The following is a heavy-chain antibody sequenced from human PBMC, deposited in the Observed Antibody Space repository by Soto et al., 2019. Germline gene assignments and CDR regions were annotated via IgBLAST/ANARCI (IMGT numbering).Heavy chain of an antibody. D-gene: IGHD3-16*02. J-gene: IGHJ4*02. Sequence: QVQLVQSGAEVKKPGASVKVSCKASGYTFTGYYMHWVRQAPGQGLEWMGWINPNSVGTNYAQKFQGWVTMTRDTSISTAYMELSRLRSDDTAVYYCARAAYDYVWGSYRSPFDYWGQGTLVTVSS. V-gene: IGHV1-2*04. CDR3: ARAAYDYVWGSYRSPFDY. CDR2: INPNSVGT. CDR1: GYTFTGYY.